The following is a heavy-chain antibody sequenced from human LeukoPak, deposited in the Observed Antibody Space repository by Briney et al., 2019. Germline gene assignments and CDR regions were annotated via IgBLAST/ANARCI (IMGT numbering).Heavy chain of an antibody. D-gene: IGHD3-10*01. CDR1: GYTFTGYY. CDR3: ARLGLQGSGTYYFFDY. Sequence: ASVKVSCKASGYTFTGYYMDWVRQAPGQGLEWMGRINPNSGGTNYAQKFQGRVTVTSATSISTAYMELSRLTSDDTAVYFYARLGLQGSGTYYFFDYWGQGTLVTVSS. V-gene: IGHV1-2*06. J-gene: IGHJ4*02. CDR2: INPNSGGT.